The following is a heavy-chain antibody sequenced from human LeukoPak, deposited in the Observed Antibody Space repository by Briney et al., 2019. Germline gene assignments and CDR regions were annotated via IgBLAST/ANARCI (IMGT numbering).Heavy chain of an antibody. CDR3: ARDIAQWVRLFGY. CDR1: GYTFTGYY. V-gene: IGHV1-2*02. Sequence: ASVKVSCKASGYTFTGYYMHWVRQGPGQGLEWMGWINPNSGGTNYAQKFQVRVTITRDTSINTAYMELSRLRSDDTAVYYCARDIAQWVRLFGYWGQGTLVTVSS. CDR2: INPNSGGT. J-gene: IGHJ4*02. D-gene: IGHD5-12*01.